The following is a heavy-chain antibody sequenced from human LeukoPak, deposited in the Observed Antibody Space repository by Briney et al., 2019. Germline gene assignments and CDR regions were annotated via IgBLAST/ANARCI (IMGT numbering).Heavy chain of an antibody. V-gene: IGHV4-31*03. D-gene: IGHD3-9*01. Sequence: SETLSLTCTVSGGSISSGGYYWSWIRQHPGKGLEWIGYIYYSGSTSYNPSLKSRVTISVDTSKNQFSLKLSSVTAADTAVYYCARGFELRYFVGWGQGTLVTVSS. CDR3: ARGFELRYFVG. J-gene: IGHJ4*02. CDR2: IYYSGST. CDR1: GGSISSGGYY.